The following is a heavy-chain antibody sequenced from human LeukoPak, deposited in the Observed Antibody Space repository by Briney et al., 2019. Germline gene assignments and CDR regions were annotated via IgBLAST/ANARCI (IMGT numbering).Heavy chain of an antibody. Sequence: GGSLRLSCAASGFTFSSYGMSWVRQAPGKGLEWVSAISGSGGSTYYADSVKGRFTISRDNSKNTLYLQMNSLRAEDTAVYYCAKGMYYYDSSGSLDYWGQGTLVTVSS. CDR2: ISGSGGST. D-gene: IGHD3-22*01. CDR1: GFTFSSYG. V-gene: IGHV3-23*01. CDR3: AKGMYYYDSSGSLDY. J-gene: IGHJ4*02.